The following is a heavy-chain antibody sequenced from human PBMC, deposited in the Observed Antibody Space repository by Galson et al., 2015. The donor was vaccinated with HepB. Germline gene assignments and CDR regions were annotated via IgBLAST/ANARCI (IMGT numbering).Heavy chain of an antibody. V-gene: IGHV3-23*01. J-gene: IGHJ4*02. CDR3: AKRVAYRSSSAYFDY. CDR2: ISDSGVNT. CDR1: GFTFSSYG. Sequence: SLRLSCAASGFTFSSYGMCWVRQAPGKGLEWVSSISDSGVNTYYADSVKGRFTISRDNSKNTVFLQMNSLRADDTAVYFCAKRVAYRSSSAYFDYWGQGTLVTVSS. D-gene: IGHD6-13*01.